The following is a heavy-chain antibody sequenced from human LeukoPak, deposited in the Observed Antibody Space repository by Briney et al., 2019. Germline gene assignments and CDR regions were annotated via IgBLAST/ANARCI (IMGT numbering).Heavy chain of an antibody. CDR1: RYIFTDYY. D-gene: IGHD1-26*01. J-gene: IGHJ3*02. Sequence: GASVKVSCKASRYIFTDYYIHWVRQAPGLGLEWMGWINPNSGGTDYAQKFQGRVTLTRDTSISTVYMELKRLRSDDTAVYFCARRRTLGATNALDIWGQGTVVTVSS. CDR3: ARRRTLGATNALDI. CDR2: INPNSGGT. V-gene: IGHV1-2*02.